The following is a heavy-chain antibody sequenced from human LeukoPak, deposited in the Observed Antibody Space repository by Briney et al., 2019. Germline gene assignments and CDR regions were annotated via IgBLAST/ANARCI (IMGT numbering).Heavy chain of an antibody. Sequence: GGSLRVSCAASGFTFDNYGLNWVRQAPGKGLEWVSPINSRGTYIYYSDSVKGRFTISRDNAQNSLSLQMNSLRAGDTAIYYCARSVGWGNPLFDFWGQGTLDTVSS. V-gene: IGHV3-21*01. CDR2: INSRGTYI. CDR1: GFTFDNYG. CDR3: ARSVGWGNPLFDF. D-gene: IGHD2-8*02. J-gene: IGHJ5*01.